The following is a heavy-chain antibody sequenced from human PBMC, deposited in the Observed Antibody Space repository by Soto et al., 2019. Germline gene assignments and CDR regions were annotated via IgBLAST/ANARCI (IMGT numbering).Heavy chain of an antibody. D-gene: IGHD2-15*01. CDR1: GYTFTSYA. Sequence: QVQLVQSGAEEKKPGASVKVSCKASGYTFTSYAMHWVRQAPGQRLEWMGWINAGNGNTKYSQKFQGRVTITRDTSASTAYMELNSLRSEDTAVYYCARDLGYALPDYWGQGTLVTVSS. J-gene: IGHJ4*02. CDR3: ARDLGYALPDY. V-gene: IGHV1-3*05. CDR2: INAGNGNT.